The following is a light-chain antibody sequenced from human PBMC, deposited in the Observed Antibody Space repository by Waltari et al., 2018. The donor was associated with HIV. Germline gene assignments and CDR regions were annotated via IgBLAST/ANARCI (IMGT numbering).Light chain of an antibody. CDR3: QRSHCPHIFA. V-gene: IGKV1-39*01. CDR2: SAA. J-gene: IGKJ3*01. CDR1: KSIKNY. Sequence: EIQMTQSPSSPSASAGDRVTVPCRASKSIKNYLNWYQFKPGKAPKLLIYSAASLQSGVPSRFSGRGSGTEFTLTISSLQLEYFATVYCQRSHCPHIFAFGPGTKV.